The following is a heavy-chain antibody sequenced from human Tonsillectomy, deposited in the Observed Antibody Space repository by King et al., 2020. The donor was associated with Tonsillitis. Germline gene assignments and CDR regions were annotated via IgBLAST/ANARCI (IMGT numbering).Heavy chain of an antibody. D-gene: IGHD3-22*01. CDR3: ARVAHYYDSSGYSDAFDI. V-gene: IGHV3-13*01. J-gene: IGHJ3*02. Sequence: VQLVESGGGLVQPGGSLRLSCAASGFTFSSYDMHWVRQATGKGLDWVSSIGTVGDTYYPGSVKGRFTISRENAKNSLYLQMNSLRAGDTAVYFCARVAHYYDSSGYSDAFDIWGQGTMVTVSS. CDR1: GFTFSSYD. CDR2: IGTVGDT.